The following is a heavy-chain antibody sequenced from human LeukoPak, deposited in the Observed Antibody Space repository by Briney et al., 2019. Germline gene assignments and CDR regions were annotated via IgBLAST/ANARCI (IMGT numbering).Heavy chain of an antibody. CDR1: GFTFSSYS. J-gene: IGHJ4*02. CDR3: ARGATGTTALVDY. V-gene: IGHV3-21*01. D-gene: IGHD1-1*01. Sequence: GGSLRLSCAASGFTFSSYSMNWVRQAPGKGLEWVSSISSSSSYIYYADSGKGRFTISRDNAKNSLYLQMNSLRAEDTAVYYCARGATGTTALVDYWGQGTLVTVSS. CDR2: ISSSSSYI.